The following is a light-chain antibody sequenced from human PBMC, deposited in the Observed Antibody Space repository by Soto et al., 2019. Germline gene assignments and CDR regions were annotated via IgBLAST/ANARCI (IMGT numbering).Light chain of an antibody. CDR3: GKWRSYGYL. CDR1: SSNIGSND. V-gene: IGLV1-51*01. CDR2: DTN. Sequence: QSVLTQPRSVSAAPGENVTIPCSGCSSNIGSNDVCWYQQVPGTAPKVLIYDTNKRPSGIPDRFSCSKSGTSATLGISGPQTEAEADYYCGKWRSYGYLFGSGKKVT. J-gene: IGLJ1*01.